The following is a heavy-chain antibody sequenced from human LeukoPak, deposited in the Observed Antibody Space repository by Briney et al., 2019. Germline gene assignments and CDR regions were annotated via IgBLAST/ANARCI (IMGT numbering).Heavy chain of an antibody. V-gene: IGHV4-34*01. CDR2: INHSGST. D-gene: IGHD6-19*01. J-gene: IGHJ6*03. Sequence: KPSETLSLTCAVYGGSFSGYYWSWIRQPPGKGLEWIGEINHSGSTNYNPSLKSRVTISVDTSKNQFSLKLSSVTAADTAVYYCARGRIAVYYYYCYMDVWGKGTTGTVSS. CDR1: GGSFSGYY. CDR3: ARGRIAVYYYYCYMDV.